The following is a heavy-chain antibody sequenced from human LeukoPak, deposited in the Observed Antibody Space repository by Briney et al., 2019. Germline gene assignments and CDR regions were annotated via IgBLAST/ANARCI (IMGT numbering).Heavy chain of an antibody. V-gene: IGHV3-23*01. J-gene: IGHJ3*02. Sequence: GGSLRLSCAASGFTFISYAMSGVRQAPGRGREWVSAISGSGGSTYYADSVKGRFTISRDNSKNTLYLQMNSLRAEDTAVYYCAKASDIVVVPAAPTDAFDIWGQGTMVTVSS. CDR1: GFTFISYA. CDR3: AKASDIVVVPAAPTDAFDI. D-gene: IGHD2-2*01. CDR2: ISGSGGST.